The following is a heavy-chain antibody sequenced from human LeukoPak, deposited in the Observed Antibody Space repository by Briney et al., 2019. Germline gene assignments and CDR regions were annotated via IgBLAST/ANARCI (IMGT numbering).Heavy chain of an antibody. CDR1: GFTFSTFA. V-gene: IGHV3-23*01. CDR3: AKDRGY. J-gene: IGHJ4*02. CDR2: ITSAGST. Sequence: GGSLRLSCAASGFTFSTFAMSWVRQAPGKGPEWVSAITSAGSTYYAESVKGRFTISRDNSKNTLYLQMNSLRADDTAVYYCAKDRGYWGQGTLVTVSS.